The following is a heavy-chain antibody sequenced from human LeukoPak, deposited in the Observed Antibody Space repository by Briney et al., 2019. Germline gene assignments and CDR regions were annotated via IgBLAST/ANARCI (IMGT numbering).Heavy chain of an antibody. CDR1: GFTFSSYS. CDR3: ARGGTTGTSRDDTFDI. D-gene: IGHD1-1*01. J-gene: IGHJ3*02. CDR2: ISSGSSHK. V-gene: IGHV3-21*01. Sequence: GGSLRLSCAASGFTFSSYSMSWVRQAPGEGLEWVSFISSGSSHKFYADSVKGRFTISRDNAKNSLYLQMNGLRAEDTAVYYCARGGTTGTSRDDTFDIWGQGTMVTVSS.